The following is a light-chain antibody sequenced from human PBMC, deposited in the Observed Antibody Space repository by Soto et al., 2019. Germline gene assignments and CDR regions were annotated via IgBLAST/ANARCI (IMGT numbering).Light chain of an antibody. CDR1: QGISTY. Sequence: DIQMTQSPSSLSASVGDRVTITCRASQGISTYLNWYQQKPGKAPKLLIYAASSLQSGVPSRFSGSGSETDFTLTICSLQPEDFATYSCQQSYSTTWTFGQGTKVEIK. V-gene: IGKV1-39*01. CDR2: AAS. CDR3: QQSYSTTWT. J-gene: IGKJ1*01.